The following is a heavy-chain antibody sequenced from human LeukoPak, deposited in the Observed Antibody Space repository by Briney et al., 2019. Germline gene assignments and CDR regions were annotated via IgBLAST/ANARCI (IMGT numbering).Heavy chain of an antibody. V-gene: IGHV6-1*01. CDR3: ARSSGWYLEDSQFDY. Sequence: SQTLSLTCAISGDSVSSNSAAWNWIRQSPSRGLEWLGRTYYRSKWYNDYAVSVKNRITINPDTSKNQFSLQLNSVTPKDTAVYYCARSSGWYLEDSQFDYWGQGTLVTVSS. CDR2: TYYRSKWYN. CDR1: GDSVSSNSAA. J-gene: IGHJ4*02. D-gene: IGHD6-19*01.